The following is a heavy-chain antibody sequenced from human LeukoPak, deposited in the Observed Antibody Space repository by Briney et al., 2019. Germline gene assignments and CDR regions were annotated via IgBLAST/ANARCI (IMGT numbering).Heavy chain of an antibody. CDR3: ASRRRSSSWFENWFDP. CDR2: IIPIFGTA. J-gene: IGHJ5*02. Sequence: SVKVSCKASGGTFSSYAISWVRQAPGQGLEWMGGIIPIFGTANYAQKFQGRVTITADESTSTAYMELSSLRAEDTAVYFCASRRRSSSWFENWFDPWGQGTLVTVSS. CDR1: GGTFSSYA. V-gene: IGHV1-69*13. D-gene: IGHD6-13*01.